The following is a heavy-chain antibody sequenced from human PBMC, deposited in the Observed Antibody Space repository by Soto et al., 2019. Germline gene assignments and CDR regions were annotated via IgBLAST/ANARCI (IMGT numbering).Heavy chain of an antibody. Sequence: KPSETLSLTCTVSGGSISSGGYYWSWIRQHPGKGLEWIGYIYYSGSTYYNPSLKSRVTISVDTSKNQFSLKLSSVTAADTAVYYCARDRWTARANWFDPWGQGTLVTVSS. CDR2: IYYSGST. CDR1: GGSISSGGYY. V-gene: IGHV4-31*03. CDR3: ARDRWTARANWFDP. D-gene: IGHD3-16*02. J-gene: IGHJ5*02.